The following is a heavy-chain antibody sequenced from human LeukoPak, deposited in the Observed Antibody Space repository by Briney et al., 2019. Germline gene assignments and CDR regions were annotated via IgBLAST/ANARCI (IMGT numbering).Heavy chain of an antibody. J-gene: IGHJ4*02. CDR1: GLIVSYSY. CDR3: ANYGDYPDFDY. V-gene: IGHV3-21*01. D-gene: IGHD4-17*01. Sequence: GGSLRLSCAAPGLIVSYSYMNWVRQAPGKGLEWVSSISSSSSYIYYADSVKGRFTISRDNAKNSLYLQMNSLRAEDTAVYYCANYGDYPDFDYWGQGTLVTVSS. CDR2: ISSSSSYI.